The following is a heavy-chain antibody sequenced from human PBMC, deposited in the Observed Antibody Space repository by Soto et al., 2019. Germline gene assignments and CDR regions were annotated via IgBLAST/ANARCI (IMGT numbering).Heavy chain of an antibody. J-gene: IGHJ4*02. CDR3: ARLSRSGYYPKY. CDR1: GFTFSSYG. V-gene: IGHV3-33*01. Sequence: GGSLRLSCGASGFTFSSYGMHWVRQAPGKGLEWVAVIWYDGSNKYYADSVKGRFTISRDNSKNTPYLQMSSLRAEDTAVSYCARLSRSGYYPKYWGQGTLVTVSS. D-gene: IGHD3-3*01. CDR2: IWYDGSNK.